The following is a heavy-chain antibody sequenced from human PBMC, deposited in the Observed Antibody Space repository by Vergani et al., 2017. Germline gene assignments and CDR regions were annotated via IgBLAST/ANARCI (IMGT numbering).Heavy chain of an antibody. CDR3: ARGTDYGDYRFDY. D-gene: IGHD4-17*01. Sequence: QVQLQESGPGLVKPSETLSLTCAVYGGSFSGYYWSWIRQPPGKGLEWIGEINHSGSTNYNPSLKSRVTISVDTSKNQFSLKLSSVTAADTAVYYCARGTDYGDYRFDYWGQGTLVTVSS. CDR1: GGSFSGYY. V-gene: IGHV4-34*01. CDR2: INHSGST. J-gene: IGHJ4*02.